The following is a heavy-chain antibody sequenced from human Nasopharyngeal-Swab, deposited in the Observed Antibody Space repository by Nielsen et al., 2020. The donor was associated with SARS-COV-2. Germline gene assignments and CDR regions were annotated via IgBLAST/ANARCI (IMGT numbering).Heavy chain of an antibody. V-gene: IGHV5-51*01. CDR3: ARREGDYGGGEY. D-gene: IGHD4-23*01. CDR1: GYTFTSNW. Sequence: GESLKISCKGSGYTFTSNWIGWVRQMAGKGLEWMGIIYPGDSDTRYSPSFQGQVTISADKSTSTAYLQWSTLKASDTAMYYCARREGDYGGGEYWGQGTLVIVSS. CDR2: IYPGDSDT. J-gene: IGHJ4*02.